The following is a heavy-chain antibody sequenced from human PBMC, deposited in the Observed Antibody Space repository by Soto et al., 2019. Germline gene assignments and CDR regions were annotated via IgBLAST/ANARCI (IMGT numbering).Heavy chain of an antibody. CDR3: ARDRLLLRFLEWLSVDGMDV. CDR2: IWYDGSNK. CDR1: GFTFSSYG. J-gene: IGHJ6*02. Sequence: GGSLRLSCAASGFTFSSYGMHWVRQAPGKGLEWVAVIWYDGSNKYYADSVKGRFTISRDNSKNTLYLQMNSLRAEDTAVYYCARDRLLLRFLEWLSVDGMDVWGQGTTVTVSS. V-gene: IGHV3-33*01. D-gene: IGHD3-3*01.